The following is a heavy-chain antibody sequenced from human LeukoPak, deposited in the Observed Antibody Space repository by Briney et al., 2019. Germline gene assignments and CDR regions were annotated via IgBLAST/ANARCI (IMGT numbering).Heavy chain of an antibody. Sequence: LGESLKISCKGSGYSFNSYWIGWVRQMPGKGLEWMGIIYPGDSDTRYSPSLQGQVTISADKSISTAYLQWSSLRASDSAMYYCARPLQVGFSSSLRYWGQGTLVTVSS. CDR2: IYPGDSDT. D-gene: IGHD6-13*01. CDR1: GYSFNSYW. CDR3: ARPLQVGFSSSLRY. V-gene: IGHV5-51*01. J-gene: IGHJ4*02.